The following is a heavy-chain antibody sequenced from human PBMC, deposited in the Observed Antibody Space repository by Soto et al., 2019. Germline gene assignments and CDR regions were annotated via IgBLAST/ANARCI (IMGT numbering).Heavy chain of an antibody. V-gene: IGHV3-11*06. CDR2: ISSSSSYT. CDR3: ARGIVGATTPVAFDI. Sequence: GGSLRLSCAASGFTFSDYYMSWIRQAPGKGLEWVSYISSSSSYTNYADSVKGLFTISRDNAKNSLYLQMNSLRAEDTAVYYCARGIVGATTPVAFDIWGQGTMVTVSS. CDR1: GFTFSDYY. D-gene: IGHD1-26*01. J-gene: IGHJ3*02.